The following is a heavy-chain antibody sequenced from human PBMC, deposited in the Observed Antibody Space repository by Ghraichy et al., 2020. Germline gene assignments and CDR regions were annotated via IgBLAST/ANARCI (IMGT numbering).Heavy chain of an antibody. D-gene: IGHD3-10*01. CDR1: GFTFSSYS. Sequence: GGSLRLSCAASGFTFSSYSMNWVRQAPGKGLEWVSSISSSSSYIYYADSVKGRFTISRDNAKNSLYLQMNSLRAEDTAVYYCARDIVDGGGWFGELLPHWYFDLWGRGTLVTVSS. J-gene: IGHJ2*01. V-gene: IGHV3-21*01. CDR2: ISSSSSYI. CDR3: ARDIVDGGGWFGELLPHWYFDL.